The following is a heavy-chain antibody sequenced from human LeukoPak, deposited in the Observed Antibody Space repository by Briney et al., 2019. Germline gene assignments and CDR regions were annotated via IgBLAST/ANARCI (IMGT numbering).Heavy chain of an antibody. CDR3: ARLARYGEDDGGSFYFDY. J-gene: IGHJ4*02. CDR1: GFTFSSYG. CDR2: IRYDGSNK. V-gene: IGHV3-30*02. Sequence: GGSLRLSCAASGFTFSSYGMHWVRQAPGKGLEWVAFIRYDGSNKYYADSVKGRFTISRDNSKNTLYLQMNSLRAEDTAVYYCARLARYGEDDGGSFYFDYWGQGTLVTVSS. D-gene: IGHD4-17*01.